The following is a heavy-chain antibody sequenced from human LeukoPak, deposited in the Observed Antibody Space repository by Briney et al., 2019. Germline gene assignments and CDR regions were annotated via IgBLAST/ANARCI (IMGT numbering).Heavy chain of an antibody. V-gene: IGHV3-23*01. CDR1: GLLYSNFA. Sequence: PGGPLRLPRAPSGLLYSNFAVRWVRQAPGKGLEWVSTIYYSGGNTYSADSVKGRFTISGDNVKNTLYLQMNSLRAEDTAVYYCAKDQGQAVVPRRFDNWGQGTLVTVSS. J-gene: IGHJ4*02. CDR2: IYYSGGNT. D-gene: IGHD2-2*01. CDR3: AKDQGQAVVPRRFDN.